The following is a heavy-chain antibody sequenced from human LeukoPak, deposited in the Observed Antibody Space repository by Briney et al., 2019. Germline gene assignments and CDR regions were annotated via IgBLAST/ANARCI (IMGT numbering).Heavy chain of an antibody. D-gene: IGHD2-2*01. J-gene: IGHJ4*02. CDR2: IHRTGST. CDR3: AREGARDDFVVVPAALDF. Sequence: SETLSLTCTVSNGSIGSYYWTWIRQPAGKGLEWIGRIHRTGSTNYNPSLTSRVIMSVDTSENQFSLRLTSLTAADTAVYYCAREGARDDFVVVPAALDFWGLGTLVTVSS. CDR1: NGSIGSYY. V-gene: IGHV4-4*07.